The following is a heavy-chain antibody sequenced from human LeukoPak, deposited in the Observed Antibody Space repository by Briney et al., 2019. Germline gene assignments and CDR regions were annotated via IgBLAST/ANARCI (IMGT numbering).Heavy chain of an antibody. D-gene: IGHD6-13*01. Sequence: GRSLRLSCAASGFTFDDYAMHWVRQAPGKGLEWVSGISWNSGSIGYADSVKGRFTISRDNAKNSLYLQMNSLRAEDTALYYCAKDNRYSSSWYYFDYWGQGTLVTVSS. V-gene: IGHV3-9*01. CDR2: ISWNSGSI. J-gene: IGHJ4*02. CDR1: GFTFDDYA. CDR3: AKDNRYSSSWYYFDY.